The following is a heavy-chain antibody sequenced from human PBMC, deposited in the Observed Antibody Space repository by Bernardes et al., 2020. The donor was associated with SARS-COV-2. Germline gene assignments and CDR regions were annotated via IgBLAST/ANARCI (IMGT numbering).Heavy chain of an antibody. V-gene: IGHV3-74*01. J-gene: IGHJ4*02. CDR2: INEGGSTT. CDR3: ARGSGNYYHDY. D-gene: IGHD3-10*01. CDR1: GFTFNSYW. Sequence: GGSLRLSRAASGFTFNSYWMHWVRQVPERGLVWVSRINEGGSTTNYADSVKGRFTISRDNAKNTLYLQMNSLRAEDAAVYFCARGSGNYYHDYWGQGTVVTVSS.